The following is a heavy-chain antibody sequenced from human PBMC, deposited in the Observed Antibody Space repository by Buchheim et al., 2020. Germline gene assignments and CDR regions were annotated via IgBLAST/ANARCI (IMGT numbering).Heavy chain of an antibody. J-gene: IGHJ4*02. CDR1: GYTFTGYY. D-gene: IGHD3-3*01. CDR3: ARGYYDFWSTTPLKAVFDY. V-gene: IGHV1-2*02. Sequence: QVQLVQSGAEVKKPGASVKVSCKASGYTFTGYYMHWVRQAPGQGLEWMGWINPNSGGTNYAQKFQGRVTMTRETSISTAYMELSRLRPDDTAVYYCARGYYDFWSTTPLKAVFDYWGQGTL. CDR2: INPNSGGT.